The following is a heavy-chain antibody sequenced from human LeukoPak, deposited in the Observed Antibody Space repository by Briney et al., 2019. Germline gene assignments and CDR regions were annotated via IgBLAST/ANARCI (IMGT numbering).Heavy chain of an antibody. J-gene: IGHJ4*02. CDR3: ARTYYDILTGYSLSDY. V-gene: IGHV5-10-1*01. CDR1: GYSFPSYW. D-gene: IGHD3-9*01. Sequence: GESLKISCQGSGYSFPSYWITWVRQMPGKGLEWMGSIDPSDSYTNYSPSFQGHVTISADKSISTAYLQWSSLMASDTAMYYCARTYYDILTGYSLSDYWGQGTLVTVSS. CDR2: IDPSDSYT.